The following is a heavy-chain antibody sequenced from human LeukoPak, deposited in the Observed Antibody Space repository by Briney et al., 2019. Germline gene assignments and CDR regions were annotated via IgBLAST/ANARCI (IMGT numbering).Heavy chain of an antibody. CDR3: AKVGHITMDY. CDR2: ISWNSGYI. D-gene: IGHD3-10*01. Sequence: PGGSLRLSCAASGFTFDDYAMHWVRQAPGKGLEWVSGISWNSGYIGYADSVKGRFTISRDNAKNSLYLQMNSLRAEDTAVYYCAKVGHITMDYWGQGTLVTVSS. J-gene: IGHJ4*02. V-gene: IGHV3-9*01. CDR1: GFTFDDYA.